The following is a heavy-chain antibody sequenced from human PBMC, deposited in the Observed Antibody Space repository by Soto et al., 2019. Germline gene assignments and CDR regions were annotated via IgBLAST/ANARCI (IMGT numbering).Heavy chain of an antibody. D-gene: IGHD6-13*01. CDR3: AKTGYSSSWYVS. V-gene: IGHV3-23*01. CDR2: ISGSGGST. CDR1: GFTFSSYA. Sequence: EVQLLESGGGLVQPGGSLRLSCAASGFTFSSYAMSWVRQAPGKGLEWVSAISGSGGSTYYADSVKGRFTISRDNSKNTLYQQMNSMRAEDTAVYYCAKTGYSSSWYVSWGQGTLVTVSS. J-gene: IGHJ1*01.